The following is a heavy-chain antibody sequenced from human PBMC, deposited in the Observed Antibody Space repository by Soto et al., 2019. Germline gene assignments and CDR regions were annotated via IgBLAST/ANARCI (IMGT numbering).Heavy chain of an antibody. Sequence: EVQLVESGGGLVQPGGSLRLSCAVSGFTFSSFWMHWVRQAPGEGLVWVSRINTDGSSTSYADSVKGRFTISRDNAKNTLYVQMNSLRVEYTDMYYCAKWGVDSFGLSYWGQGTMVTVSS. CDR1: GFTFSSFW. J-gene: IGHJ4*02. CDR3: AKWGVDSFGLSY. D-gene: IGHD3-10*01. CDR2: INTDGSST. V-gene: IGHV3-74*01.